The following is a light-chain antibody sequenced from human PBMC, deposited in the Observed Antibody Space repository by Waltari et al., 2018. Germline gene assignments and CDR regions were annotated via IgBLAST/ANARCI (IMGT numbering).Light chain of an antibody. CDR2: DVT. V-gene: IGLV2-23*02. J-gene: IGLJ2*01. Sequence: QSALTQPASVSGSPGQSITIPCMGTSSDVGGYNFVSWYQQHPGKAPKLMIYDVTKRPSGGANRFSGSKSGNTASLTISGLQAEDEADYYCCSYVGGGTLVFGGGTNVTVL. CDR1: SSDVGGYNF. CDR3: CSYVGGGTLV.